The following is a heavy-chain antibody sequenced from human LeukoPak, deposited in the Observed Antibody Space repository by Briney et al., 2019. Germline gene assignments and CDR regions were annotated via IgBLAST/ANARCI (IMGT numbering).Heavy chain of an antibody. Sequence: GASLQISGEGSGSIFASYWIGWGRPMPGKGLEWMGIIYPGDSDTRYSPSFQGQVTISAHKSISTAYLQWSSLKASDTAMYYCARPTLGSEGQPFDYWGQGTLVTVSS. CDR3: ARPTLGSEGQPFDY. D-gene: IGHD6-13*01. CDR2: IYPGDSDT. V-gene: IGHV5-51*01. CDR1: GSIFASYW. J-gene: IGHJ4*02.